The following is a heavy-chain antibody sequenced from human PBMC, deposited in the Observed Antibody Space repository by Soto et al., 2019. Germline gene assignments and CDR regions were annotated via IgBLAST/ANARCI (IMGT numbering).Heavy chain of an antibody. CDR2: IYSGGRT. CDR1: GFTVSSNY. J-gene: IGHJ1*01. D-gene: IGHD3-22*01. CDR3: ARDRVDSSSPEYFPH. Sequence: EVQLVESGGGLIQPGGSLRLSCAASGFTVSSNYMSWVRQAPGKELEWVSVIYSGGRTYYADSVKGRFTISRDNSKNTLYRQMFSLRAEDTAVYYCARDRVDSSSPEYFPHWGQGTRVTVSS. V-gene: IGHV3-53*01.